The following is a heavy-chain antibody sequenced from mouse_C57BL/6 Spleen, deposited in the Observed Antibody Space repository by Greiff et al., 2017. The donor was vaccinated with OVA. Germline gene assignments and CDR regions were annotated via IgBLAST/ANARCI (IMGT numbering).Heavy chain of an antibody. CDR3: ARSEAWFAY. CDR2: INPGSGGT. V-gene: IGHV1-54*01. Sequence: QVQLQQSGAELVRPGTSVKVSCKASGYAFTNYLIEWVKQRPGQGLEWIGVINPGSGGTNYNEKFKGKATLTADKSSSTAYMQLSSLTSADSAVYFSARSEAWFAYWGQGTLVTVSA. J-gene: IGHJ3*01. CDR1: GYAFTNYL.